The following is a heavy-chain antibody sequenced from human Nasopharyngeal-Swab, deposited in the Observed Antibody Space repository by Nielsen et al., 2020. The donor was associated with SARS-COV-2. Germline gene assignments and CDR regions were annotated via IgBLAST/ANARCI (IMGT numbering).Heavy chain of an antibody. V-gene: IGHV1-69*13. Sequence: SVKVSCKASRDTFSTYSIPWVRQAPGQGLAWMGGIIPIFHTANYAQKFQGRVTITADDSTSTVYMELSSLRSEDTAVYYCARYSGYPPSYFDYWGQGTLVTVSS. CDR3: ARYSGYPPSYFDY. D-gene: IGHD5-12*01. J-gene: IGHJ4*02. CDR2: IIPIFHTA. CDR1: RDTFSTYS.